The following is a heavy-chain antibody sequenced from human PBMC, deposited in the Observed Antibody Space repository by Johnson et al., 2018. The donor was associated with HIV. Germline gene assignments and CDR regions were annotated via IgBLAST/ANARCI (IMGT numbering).Heavy chain of an antibody. CDR3: ARGYSSGEVLLDI. CDR2: ISWNSGSI. Sequence: LVESGGGLVQPGRSLRLSCAASGFSFDDYAMHWVRQPPGKGLEWVSGISWNSGSIGYADSVQGRFTISRDNSKNTLYLQMNSLRAEDTAVYYCARGYSSGEVLLDIWGQGTMVTVSS. J-gene: IGHJ3*02. V-gene: IGHV3-9*01. D-gene: IGHD6-25*01. CDR1: GFSFDDYA.